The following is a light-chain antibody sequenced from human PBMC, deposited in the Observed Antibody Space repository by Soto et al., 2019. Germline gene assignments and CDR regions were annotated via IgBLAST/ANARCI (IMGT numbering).Light chain of an antibody. CDR1: SSDVGNYYY. CDR2: DVL. V-gene: IGLV2-14*01. CDR3: RSYTSSSTLV. J-gene: IGLJ2*01. Sequence: QSALTQPASVSGSPGQSITISCTGTSSDVGNYYYDSWHQQHPGKAPKLMLYDVLKRPSGVSKPCSGSKSANTAPLTIARPTADDEAAYYCRSYTSSSTLVFGGGTKLTVL.